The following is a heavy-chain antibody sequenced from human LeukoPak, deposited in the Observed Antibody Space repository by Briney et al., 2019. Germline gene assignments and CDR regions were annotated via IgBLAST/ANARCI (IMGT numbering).Heavy chain of an antibody. CDR2: IHTSGST. Sequence: SETLSITCTVSGGSISSGSYYWSWIRQPAGKGLEWIGRIHTSGSTNYNPSLKSRVTISVDTSKNQFSLKLSSVTAADTAVYYCARVRRVRGCSGGSCYSEFDYWGQGTLVTVSS. J-gene: IGHJ4*02. CDR1: GGSISSGSYY. V-gene: IGHV4-61*02. CDR3: ARVRRVRGCSGGSCYSEFDY. D-gene: IGHD2-15*01.